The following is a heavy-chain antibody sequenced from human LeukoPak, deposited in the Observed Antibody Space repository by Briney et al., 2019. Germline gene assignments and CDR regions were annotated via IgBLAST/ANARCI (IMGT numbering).Heavy chain of an antibody. CDR1: GFTFSSYA. J-gene: IGHJ4*02. CDR3: ARALTTVKPFDY. V-gene: IGHV3-30-3*01. Sequence: PGGSLRLSCAASGFTFSSYAMHWVRQAPGKGLEWVAVISYDGSNKYYADSVKGRFTISRDNSKNTLYLQMNSLRAEDTAVYYCARALTTVKPFDYWAQGTLVPVSS. CDR2: ISYDGSNK. D-gene: IGHD4-17*01.